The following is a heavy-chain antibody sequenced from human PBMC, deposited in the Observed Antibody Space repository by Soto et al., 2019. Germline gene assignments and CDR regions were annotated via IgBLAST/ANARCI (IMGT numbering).Heavy chain of an antibody. CDR2: IWYDGSNK. CDR1: GFTFSSYG. J-gene: IGHJ6*02. Sequence: QVQLVESGGGVVQPGRSLRLSCAASGFTFSSYGMHWVRQAPGKGLEWVAVIWYDGSNKYYADSVKGRFTISRDNSKNTLYLQMHSLRAEDTAVYYCARDRRGMDVWGQGTTVTVSS. V-gene: IGHV3-33*01. CDR3: ARDRRGMDV.